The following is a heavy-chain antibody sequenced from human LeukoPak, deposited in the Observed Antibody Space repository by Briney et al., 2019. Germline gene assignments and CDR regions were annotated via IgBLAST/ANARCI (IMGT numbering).Heavy chain of an antibody. CDR3: AKLAKYFYGAETFYFFEH. V-gene: IGHV3-7*01. J-gene: IGHJ4*02. Sequence: GGSLRLSCAASGFSFTTYWMSWVRQAQGKGLEWVANINQDGTEKYYVDSVKGRFTISRDNGKNSLYLQMNSLRVEDTAVYYCAKLAKYFYGAETFYFFEHWGQGTPVTASS. CDR1: GFSFTTYW. D-gene: IGHD3-10*01. CDR2: INQDGTEK.